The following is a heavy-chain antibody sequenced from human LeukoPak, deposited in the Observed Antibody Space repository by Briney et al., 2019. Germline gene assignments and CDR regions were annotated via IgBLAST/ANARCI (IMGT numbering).Heavy chain of an antibody. CDR2: ISTTGRTI. Sequence: GGSLRLSCAASGFAFSGYEMNWVRQAPGKGLEWISYISTTGRTIYYADSVKGRFTISRDNAKNSLYLQMNSLRAEDTAVYYCARGDDYGDSQLAYWGQGTLVTVSS. V-gene: IGHV3-48*03. D-gene: IGHD4-17*01. J-gene: IGHJ4*02. CDR1: GFAFSGYE. CDR3: ARGDDYGDSQLAY.